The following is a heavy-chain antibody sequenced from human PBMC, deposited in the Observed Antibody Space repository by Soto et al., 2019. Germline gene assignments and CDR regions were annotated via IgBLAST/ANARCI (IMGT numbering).Heavy chain of an antibody. J-gene: IGHJ6*02. CDR3: ARDYDWNYKLAYYYGMDV. V-gene: IGHV3-11*04. D-gene: IGHD1-7*01. Sequence: GWSLRLSCAASGFTFSDSYMSWVRQAPGKGLEWVSYISSSSTIYYADSVKGRFTISRDNAKNSLYLQMNSLRDEDTAVYYCARDYDWNYKLAYYYGMDVLGQGTTVTVSS. CDR2: ISSSSTI. CDR1: GFTFSDSY.